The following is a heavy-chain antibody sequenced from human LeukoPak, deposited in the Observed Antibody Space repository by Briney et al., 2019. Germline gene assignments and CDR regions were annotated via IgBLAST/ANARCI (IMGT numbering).Heavy chain of an antibody. Sequence: ASVNVSCTASGYTFTSDDINWVRQAPGQGVEWMGWMNPNSGNTGYAQKFKCRVTMTRNTSISTAYMELSSLRSEDTAVYYCVRGGIGRGYCSGGTCYDNSFGDWGQGTLVTVSS. J-gene: IGHJ4*02. V-gene: IGHV1-8*01. D-gene: IGHD2-15*01. CDR1: GYTFTSDD. CDR2: MNPNSGNT. CDR3: VRGGIGRGYCSGGTCYDNSFGD.